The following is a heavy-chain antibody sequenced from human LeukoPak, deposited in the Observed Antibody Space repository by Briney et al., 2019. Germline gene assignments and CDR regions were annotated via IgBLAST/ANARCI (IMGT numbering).Heavy chain of an antibody. CDR3: AKDGGGMIRLGRFYYFDY. J-gene: IGHJ4*02. Sequence: GGSLRPSCAASGFTFNSYDMHWVRKAPGKGLEWVAFLRYDGSNKYYADSVKGRFTISRDNSKNTLYLQMNSLRAEDTAVYYCAKDGGGMIRLGRFYYFDYWGQGTVVTVSS. CDR1: GFTFNSYD. V-gene: IGHV3-30*02. CDR2: LRYDGSNK. D-gene: IGHD5-12*01.